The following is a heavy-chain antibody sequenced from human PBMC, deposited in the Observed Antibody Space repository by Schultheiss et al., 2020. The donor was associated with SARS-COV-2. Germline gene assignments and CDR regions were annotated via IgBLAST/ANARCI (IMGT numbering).Heavy chain of an antibody. CDR2: ISHDGTET. D-gene: IGHD3-16*01. CDR1: GFTFSSYW. J-gene: IGHJ4*02. Sequence: GGSLRLSCAASGFTFSSYWMHWVRQAPGKGLAWVSRISHDGTETSYTDSVKGRFTISRDNSKNTLYLQMNSLKTEDTAVYYCTRDLGGLGPFDYWGQGTLVTVSS. V-gene: IGHV3-74*01. CDR3: TRDLGGLGPFDY.